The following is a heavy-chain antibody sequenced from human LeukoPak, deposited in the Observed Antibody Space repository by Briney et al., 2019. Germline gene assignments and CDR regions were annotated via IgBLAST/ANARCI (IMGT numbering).Heavy chain of an antibody. Sequence: PSETLSLTCTVSGGSISSYYWSWIRQPPGKGLEWIGYIHTSGSTNYNPSLKSRVTISVDTSKNQFSLKLSSVTAADTAVYYCARSRDRYSSSWRGYYYYMDVWGKGTTVTVSS. D-gene: IGHD6-13*01. CDR3: ARSRDRYSSSWRGYYYYMDV. CDR2: IHTSGST. V-gene: IGHV4-4*09. CDR1: GGSISSYY. J-gene: IGHJ6*03.